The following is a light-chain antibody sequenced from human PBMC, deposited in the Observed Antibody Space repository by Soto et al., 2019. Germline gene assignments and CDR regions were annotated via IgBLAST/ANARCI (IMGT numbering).Light chain of an antibody. J-gene: IGLJ2*01. V-gene: IGLV2-14*01. CDR1: SSDVGGYNY. CDR2: DVS. CDR3: SSYTSSSPYVL. Sequence: QSALTQPASVSGSPGQSITISCTGTSSDVGGYNYVSWYQQHPGKAPKLMIYDVSKRPSGVSNRFSGSKSGNTASLTISGLQVEDEADYYCSSYTSSSPYVLFGGGTKLTVL.